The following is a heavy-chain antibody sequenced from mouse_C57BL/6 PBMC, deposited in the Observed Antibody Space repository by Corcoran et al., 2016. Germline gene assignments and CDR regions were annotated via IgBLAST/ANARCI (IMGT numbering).Heavy chain of an antibody. CDR1: GYTFTDYY. D-gene: IGHD1-1*01. V-gene: IGHV1-19*01. CDR2: INPYNGGT. Sequence: EVQLQQSGPVLVKPGASVKMSCKASGYTFTDYYMNWVKQSHGKSLEWIGVINPYNGGTSYNQKFKGKATLTVDKSSSTAYMELNSLTSEDSAVYYCARSGYGSSYAFAYWGQGTLVTVSA. J-gene: IGHJ3*01. CDR3: ARSGYGSSYAFAY.